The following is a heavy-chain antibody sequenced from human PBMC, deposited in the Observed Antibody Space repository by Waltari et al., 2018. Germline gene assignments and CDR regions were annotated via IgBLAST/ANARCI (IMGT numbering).Heavy chain of an antibody. CDR3: ARDPDYGDPAGRYGMDV. CDR2: IYSGGST. D-gene: IGHD4-17*01. Sequence: EVQLVESGGGLVQPGGSLRLSCAASGFTVSSNYMSCVRQAPGKGLEWVSVIYSGGSTYYADSVKGRFTISRDNSKNTLYLQMNSLRAEDTAVYYCARDPDYGDPAGRYGMDVWGQGTTVTVSS. J-gene: IGHJ6*02. CDR1: GFTVSSNY. V-gene: IGHV3-66*01.